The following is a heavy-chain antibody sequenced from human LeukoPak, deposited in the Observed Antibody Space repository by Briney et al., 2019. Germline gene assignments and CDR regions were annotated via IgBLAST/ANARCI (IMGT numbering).Heavy chain of an antibody. Sequence: ASVKVSCKASGYAITDSYSITWVRQASGQGLEWMGYISTYNGYTNYAQNLQGRVSMTTDTSTNTAYMELRSLRSDDTAVYYCARADNGAREGFDYWGQGTLVTVSS. CDR2: ISTYNGYT. V-gene: IGHV1-18*01. J-gene: IGHJ4*02. CDR3: ARADNGAREGFDY. CDR1: GYAITDSYS. D-gene: IGHD1-1*01.